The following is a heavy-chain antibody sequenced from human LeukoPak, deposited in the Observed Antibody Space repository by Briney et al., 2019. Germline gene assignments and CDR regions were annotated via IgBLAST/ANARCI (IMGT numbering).Heavy chain of an antibody. D-gene: IGHD2-21*02. Sequence: GASVKVSCKASGYTFSGYYLHWVRQAPGQGLEWMGRINTNSGDTNYAQKFQGRVTMTTDTSVYMELSGLRSDDTPVYYCASGTYGDYSFDFWGQGVLVTVSS. V-gene: IGHV1-2*06. CDR1: GYTFSGYY. CDR2: INTNSGDT. J-gene: IGHJ4*02. CDR3: ASGTYGDYSFDF.